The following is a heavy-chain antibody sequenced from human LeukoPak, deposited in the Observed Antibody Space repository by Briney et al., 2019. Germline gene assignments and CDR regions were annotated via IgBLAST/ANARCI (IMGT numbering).Heavy chain of an antibody. CDR1: GYNFTNYW. D-gene: IGHD6-13*01. CDR3: ARRGIAAAGTADWFDP. V-gene: IGHV5-51*01. CDR2: IYPGESDT. Sequence: GESLKISCRGSGYNFTNYWIGWVRQMPRKGLEWMGIIYPGESDTRYSTSFQGQVTISADKSISSAYLQWSSLKASDTAMYYCARRGIAAAGTADWFDPWGQGTLVTVSS. J-gene: IGHJ5*02.